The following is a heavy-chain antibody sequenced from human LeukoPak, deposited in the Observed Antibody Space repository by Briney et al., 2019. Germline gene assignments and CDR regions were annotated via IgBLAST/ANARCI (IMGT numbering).Heavy chain of an antibody. CDR3: AKDQGGTYSSYNY. D-gene: IGHD6-19*01. V-gene: IGHV3-33*03. CDR2: IWYDGSNK. CDR1: GFTFSSYG. Sequence: GSLSLSCAASGFTFSSYGMHWVRQASGKGLEWVAVIWYDGSNKYYADSVKGRFTISRDKSKNTLYLQMNSLRAEDTAVYYCAKDQGGTYSSYNYWGQGTLVTVSS. J-gene: IGHJ4*02.